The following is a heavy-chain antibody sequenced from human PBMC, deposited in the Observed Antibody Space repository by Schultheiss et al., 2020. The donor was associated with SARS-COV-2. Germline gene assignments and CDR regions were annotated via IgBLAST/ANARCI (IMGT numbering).Heavy chain of an antibody. V-gene: IGHV3-21*01. D-gene: IGHD3-10*01. CDR3: ARGGGYYGYCPY. Sequence: GGSLRLSCAASGFTFSSYAMSWVRQAPGKGLEWVSSISSSSSYIYYADSVKGRFTISRDNAKNSLYLQMNSLRAEDTAVYYCARGGGYYGYCPYWGQGTLVTVSS. CDR1: GFTFSSYA. J-gene: IGHJ4*02. CDR2: ISSSSSYI.